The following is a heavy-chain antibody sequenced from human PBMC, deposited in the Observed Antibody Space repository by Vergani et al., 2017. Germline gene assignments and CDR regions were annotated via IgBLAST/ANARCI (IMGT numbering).Heavy chain of an antibody. CDR3: AKANPRNSGYDYLYYYHAMDV. CDR1: GFTFNHYA. J-gene: IGHJ6*02. Sequence: EVQLLESGGDLVQPGGSLRLSCAVSGFTFNHYAMNWVRQAPGKGLEWVSGISGSGGSTYYADSVKGRFTISRDSSKNTLYLQMNSLSAGYTTVYYCAKANPRNSGYDYLYYYHAMDVWGQETTVTVSS. V-gene: IGHV3-23*01. CDR2: ISGSGGST. D-gene: IGHD5-12*01.